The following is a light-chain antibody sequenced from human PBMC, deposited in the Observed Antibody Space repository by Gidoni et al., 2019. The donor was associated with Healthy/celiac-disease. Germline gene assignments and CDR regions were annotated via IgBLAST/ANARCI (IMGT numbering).Light chain of an antibody. CDR2: GAS. J-gene: IGKJ4*01. CDR1: QSVSSSY. CDR3: QQYAT. Sequence: EIVLTQSPGTLSLSPGERATLSCRASQSVSSSYLAWYQQKPGQAPRLRIYGASSRATGIPDRFSGSGSGTDFTLTISRLEPEDFAVYYCQQYATFXGXTKVEIK. V-gene: IGKV3-20*01.